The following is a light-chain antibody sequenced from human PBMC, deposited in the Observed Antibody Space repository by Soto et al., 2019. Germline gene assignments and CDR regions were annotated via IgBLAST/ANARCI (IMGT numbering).Light chain of an antibody. CDR1: STNIDDYNY. J-gene: IGLJ2*01. V-gene: IGLV2-14*01. Sequence: QSVLTQPASVSGSPGQSITISCTGTSTNIDDYNYVSWYQHHPGKAPKLMIYEVTNRPSGVSDRFSGSKSGNTASLTISGLQPEDEADYYCSSYAASTTHVVFGGGTKLTVL. CDR3: SSYAASTTHVV. CDR2: EVT.